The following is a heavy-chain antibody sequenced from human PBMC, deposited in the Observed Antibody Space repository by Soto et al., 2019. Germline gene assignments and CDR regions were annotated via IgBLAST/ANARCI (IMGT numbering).Heavy chain of an antibody. CDR3: ARYHGSGSLPPGWFDP. D-gene: IGHD3-10*01. CDR2: ISAYNGNT. V-gene: IGHV1-18*01. Sequence: QVQLVQSGAEVKKPGASVKVSCKASGYTFTSYGISWVRQAPGQGLEWMGWISAYNGNTNYAQKLQGRVTMTTDTYTSTAYMELRSLRSHDTPVYYCARYHGSGSLPPGWFDPWGQGTLVTVSS. CDR1: GYTFTSYG. J-gene: IGHJ5*02.